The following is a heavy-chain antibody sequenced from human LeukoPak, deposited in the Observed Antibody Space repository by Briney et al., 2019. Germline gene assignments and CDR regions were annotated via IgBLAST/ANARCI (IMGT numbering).Heavy chain of an antibody. CDR3: ARDYVAARRVNWFDP. CDR2: INPSGGST. V-gene: IGHV1-46*01. CDR1: GYTFTRYY. J-gene: IGHJ5*02. Sequence: ASVTVSYKASGYTFTRYYMHWVRQAPGQGLEWMGIINPSGGSTSYARKFQGRVTITRDMSTSTVYMELGSLRSEDTAVYYCARDYVAARRVNWFDPWGQGTLVSVSS. D-gene: IGHD6-6*01.